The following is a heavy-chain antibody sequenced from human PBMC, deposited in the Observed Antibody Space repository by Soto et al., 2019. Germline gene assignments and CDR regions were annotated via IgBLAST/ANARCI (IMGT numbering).Heavy chain of an antibody. CDR2: IYYSGST. V-gene: IGHV4-61*01. Sequence: SETLSLTCTVSGGSVSSGSYDWSWIRQPPGKGLEWIGYIYYSGSTNYNPSLKSRVTISVDTSKNQFSLKLSSVTAADTAVYYCARLLWETYYFDYWGQGTLVTVSS. CDR1: GGSVSSGSYD. J-gene: IGHJ4*02. CDR3: ARLLWETYYFDY. D-gene: IGHD1-26*01.